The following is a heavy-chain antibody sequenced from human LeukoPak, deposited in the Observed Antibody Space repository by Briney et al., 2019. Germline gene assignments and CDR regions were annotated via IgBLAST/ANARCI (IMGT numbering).Heavy chain of an antibody. D-gene: IGHD5-24*01. CDR1: GFTFSSYA. CDR2: ISGSGGST. J-gene: IGHJ4*02. CDR3: ARGDGYNFFDY. Sequence: GGSLRLSCAASGFTFSSYAMSWVRQAPGKGLEWVSTISGSGGSTYYADSVKGRFTISRDNSENTLYLQMKSLRAEDTAVYYCARGDGYNFFDYWGQGTLVTVSS. V-gene: IGHV3-23*01.